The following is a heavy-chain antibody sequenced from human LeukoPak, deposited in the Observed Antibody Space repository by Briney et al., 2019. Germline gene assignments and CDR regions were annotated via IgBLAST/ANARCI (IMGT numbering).Heavy chain of an antibody. J-gene: IGHJ6*02. CDR3: TRVQAGRSGLMDV. CDR2: IGPDGTGI. Sequence: GGSLRLSCAASGFSLSGYWMHWVRQAPGKGLVWVSRIGPDGTGITYADSVEGRFTISRDIAKNTVYLQMNSLRAEDAALYYCTRVQAGRSGLMDVWGRGTTVTVSS. V-gene: IGHV3-74*01. D-gene: IGHD2-8*02. CDR1: GFSLSGYW.